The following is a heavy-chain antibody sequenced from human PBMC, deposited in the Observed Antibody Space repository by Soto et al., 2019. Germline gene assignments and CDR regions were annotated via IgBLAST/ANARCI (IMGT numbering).Heavy chain of an antibody. CDR2: VYHTGRT. CDR1: GGSFKSGSYS. CDR3: ARDFAYFDS. Sequence: SETLSLTCTVSGGSFKSGSYSWSWIRQPPGKGLEWLGYVYHTGRTSYNPSLKSRLSISMDTSKNQFSLILDSVTAADTAVYFCARDFAYFDSWGQGTLVTVSS. J-gene: IGHJ4*02. V-gene: IGHV4-61*01.